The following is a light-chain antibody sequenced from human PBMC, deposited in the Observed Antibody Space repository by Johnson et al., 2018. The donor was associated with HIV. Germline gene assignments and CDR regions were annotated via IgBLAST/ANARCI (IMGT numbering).Light chain of an antibody. CDR3: GAWASSETLGLYV. Sequence: QSVLTQPPSVSAAPGQKVTISCSGSSSNIGNNYVSWYQQLPGTAPKLLIFDNHKRPSGIPDRFSGSKSGTSATLDITGLQTGDEADYFCGAWASSETLGLYVFGTGTKVTVL. CDR2: DNH. CDR1: SSNIGNNY. V-gene: IGLV1-51*01. J-gene: IGLJ1*01.